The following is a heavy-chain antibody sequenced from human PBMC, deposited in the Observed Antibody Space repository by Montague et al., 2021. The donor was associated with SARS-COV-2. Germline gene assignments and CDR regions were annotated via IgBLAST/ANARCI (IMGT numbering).Heavy chain of an antibody. D-gene: IGHD3-9*01. CDR2: IKGDGNKK. V-gene: IGHV3-7*01. J-gene: IGHJ3*02. Sequence: SLSLSWPASGFTFSNFWMTWVRQAPGKGLEWVANIKGDGNKKNYVDSVKGRFTISRDNAQNSLYLQMNSLRAEDTALYYCARDDGRGDVLTAYYDVFDIWGQGTMVTVSS. CDR1: GFTFSNFW. CDR3: ARDDGRGDVLTAYYDVFDI.